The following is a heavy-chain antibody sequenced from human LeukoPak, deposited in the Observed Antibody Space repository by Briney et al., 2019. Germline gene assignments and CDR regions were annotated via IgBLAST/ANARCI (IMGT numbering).Heavy chain of an antibody. CDR1: GFSFDDYA. D-gene: IGHD6-6*01. CDR2: ISWDGGST. V-gene: IGHV3-43*01. CDR3: AKEREEYSSSSSPDY. J-gene: IGHJ4*02. Sequence: GGSLRLSCAASGFSFDDYAMHWVRQAPGKGLEWVSLISWDGGSTYYADSVKGRFTISRDNSKNSLYLQMNSLRTEDTALYYCAKEREEYSSSSSPDYWGQGTLVTVSS.